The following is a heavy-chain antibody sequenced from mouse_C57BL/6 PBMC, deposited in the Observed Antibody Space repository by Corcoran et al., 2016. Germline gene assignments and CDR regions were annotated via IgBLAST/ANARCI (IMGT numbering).Heavy chain of an antibody. CDR2: INPNNGGT. Sequence: EVQLQQSGPELVKPGASVKISCKASGYTFTDYYMNWVKQSHGKSLEWIGDINPNNGGTSYNQKFKGKATLTEDKSSSTAYMELRSLTSEDSAVYYCAREDYGSSYWYFDVWGTGTTVTVSS. CDR3: AREDYGSSYWYFDV. CDR1: GYTFTDYY. V-gene: IGHV1-26*01. D-gene: IGHD1-1*01. J-gene: IGHJ1*03.